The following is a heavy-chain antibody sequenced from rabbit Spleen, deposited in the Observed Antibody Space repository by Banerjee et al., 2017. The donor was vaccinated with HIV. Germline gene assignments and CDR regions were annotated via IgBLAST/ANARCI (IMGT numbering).Heavy chain of an antibody. CDR2: IYARSSDAT. J-gene: IGHJ4*01. CDR3: ARDQFTASSGYYFDL. Sequence: QSLEESGGDLVKPGASLTLTCTVSGLSFSGSYWICWVRQAPGKGLEWIACIYARSSDATYYASWAKGRFTISKTSSTTVTLQMTSLTAADTATYFCARDQFTASSGYYFDLWGPGTLVTVS. V-gene: IGHV1S40*01. D-gene: IGHD4-1*01. CDR1: GLSFSGSYW.